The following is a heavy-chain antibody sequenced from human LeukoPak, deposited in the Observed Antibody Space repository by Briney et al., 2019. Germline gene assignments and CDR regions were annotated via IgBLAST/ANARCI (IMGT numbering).Heavy chain of an antibody. CDR1: GFALSTYA. CDR3: ARQGAGVFY. Sequence: GGSLRLSCAASGFALSTYATHWVRQAPGKGLEYVSGITRKGDRTYSAHSVKGRFTISRDKSNNTFYLQRGGLRAEDMAVYYCARQGAGVFYWGQGTLVTVSS. CDR2: ITRKGDRT. V-gene: IGHV3-64*01. J-gene: IGHJ4*02. D-gene: IGHD1-26*01.